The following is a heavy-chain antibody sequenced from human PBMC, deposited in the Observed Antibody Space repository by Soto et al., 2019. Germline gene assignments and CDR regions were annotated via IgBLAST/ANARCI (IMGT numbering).Heavy chain of an antibody. D-gene: IGHD3-22*01. CDR3: ARNRPWHYYDSSGYYFAFDI. Sequence: QVQLQQWGAGLLKPSETLSLTCAVYGGSFSGYYWSWIRQPPGKGLAWIGEINHSGSTNYNPSLKSRVTISVDTSKNQFPLKLSSVTAADTAVYYCARNRPWHYYDSSGYYFAFDIWGQGTMVTVSS. CDR2: INHSGST. J-gene: IGHJ3*02. V-gene: IGHV4-34*01. CDR1: GGSFSGYY.